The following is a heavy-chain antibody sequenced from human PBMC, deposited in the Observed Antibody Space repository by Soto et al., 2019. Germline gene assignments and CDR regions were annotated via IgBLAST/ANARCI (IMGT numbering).Heavy chain of an antibody. D-gene: IGHD2-8*01. J-gene: IGHJ6*02. CDR2: SHYSGST. CDR1: GASVSSGDYY. Sequence: SETLSLTCSVSGASVSSGDYYWSWIRQPPGKGLEWIGYSHYSGSTFYNPSLKSRLTISLDTSKNQFSLNLSSVTATDTAVYFCAREIRYCTNGVYYSYGMDVWGQGTTVTV. CDR3: AREIRYCTNGVYYSYGMDV. V-gene: IGHV4-30-4*01.